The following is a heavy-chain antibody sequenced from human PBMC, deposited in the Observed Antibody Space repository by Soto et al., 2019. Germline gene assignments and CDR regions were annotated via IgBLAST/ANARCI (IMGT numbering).Heavy chain of an antibody. CDR2: IYSDGTT. D-gene: IGHD6-6*01. CDR1: GFTVGSNY. Sequence: EVQLVETGGGLIQPGGSLRLSCAASGFTVGSNYMNWVRQAPGKGLEWLSIIYSDGTTYYADSVKGRFTISRDNFKNTLYLQMNNLRAEDTAVYYCAILSNWGQGTLVTVSS. CDR3: AILSN. J-gene: IGHJ4*02. V-gene: IGHV3-53*02.